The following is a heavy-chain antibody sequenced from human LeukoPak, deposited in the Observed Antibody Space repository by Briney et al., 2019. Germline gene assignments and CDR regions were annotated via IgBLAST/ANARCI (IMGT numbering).Heavy chain of an antibody. J-gene: IGHJ6*03. CDR2: IIPIFGTA. CDR1: GGTFSSYA. D-gene: IGHD4-11*01. CDR3: ARGPAHDYSNFYYYYMDV. V-gene: IGHV1-69*05. Sequence: SVKVSCKASGGTFSSYAISWVRQAPGQGLERMGGIIPIFGTANYAQKFQGRVTITTDESTSTAYMELSSLRSEDTAVYYCARGPAHDYSNFYYYYMDVWGKGTTVTVFS.